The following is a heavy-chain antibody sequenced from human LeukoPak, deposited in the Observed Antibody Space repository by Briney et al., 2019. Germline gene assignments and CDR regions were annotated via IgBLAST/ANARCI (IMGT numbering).Heavy chain of an antibody. J-gene: IGHJ4*02. V-gene: IGHV3-30*04. CDR1: GITFSSYA. D-gene: IGHD3-22*01. CDR2: ISYDGSNK. CDR3: ARGDYYDSSGYYYIQFDY. Sequence: GGSLRLSCAASGITFSSYAMHWVRQAPGKGLEWVAVISYDGSNKYYADSVKGRFTISRDNSKNTLYLQMNSLRAEDTAVYYCARGDYYDSSGYYYIQFDYWGQGTLVTVSS.